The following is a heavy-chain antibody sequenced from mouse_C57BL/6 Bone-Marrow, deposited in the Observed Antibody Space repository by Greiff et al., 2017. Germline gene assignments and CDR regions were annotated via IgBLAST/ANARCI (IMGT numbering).Heavy chain of an antibody. CDR3: ARRSGPIYYDYDDWFAY. D-gene: IGHD2-4*01. CDR2: INPNNGGT. Sequence: VQLQQSGPELVKPGASVKIPCKASGYTFTDYNMDWVKQSHGKSLEWIGDINPNNGGTIYNQKFKGKATLTVDKSSSTAYMELRSLTSEDTAVYYCARRSGPIYYDYDDWFAYWGQGTLVTVSA. J-gene: IGHJ3*01. V-gene: IGHV1-18*01. CDR1: GYTFTDYN.